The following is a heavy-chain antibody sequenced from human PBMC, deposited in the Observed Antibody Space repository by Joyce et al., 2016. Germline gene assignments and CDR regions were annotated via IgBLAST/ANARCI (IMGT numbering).Heavy chain of an antibody. CDR3: ARDLERHDAFDI. J-gene: IGHJ3*02. CDR2: VSYSGSA. Sequence: QVHLQESGPGLLKPSETLSLTCTVSAGSISSSYWSWIRHPPGKGLEWLGYVSYSGSAKYKPSRKSRVTMSVDASKNQLSLKLRSVIAADSAVYYCARDLERHDAFDIWGKGTLVTVSS. V-gene: IGHV4-59*01. CDR1: AGSISSSY. D-gene: IGHD1-1*01.